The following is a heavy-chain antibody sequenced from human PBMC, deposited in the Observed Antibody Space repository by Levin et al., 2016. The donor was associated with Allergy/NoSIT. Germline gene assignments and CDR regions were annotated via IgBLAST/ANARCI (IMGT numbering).Heavy chain of an antibody. CDR1: GGSISSSNW. CDR3: ARYGAATGTTAFDY. D-gene: IGHD1-1*01. CDR2: IYVYGAT. J-gene: IGHJ4*02. Sequence: SETLSLTCAVSGGSISSSNWWSWVRQSPGKGLEWIGEIYVYGATRYNPSLESRVTLSVDKSSNQFSLKLHSVTAADTAVYYCARYGAATGTTAFDYWGQGILVTVSA. V-gene: IGHV4-4*02.